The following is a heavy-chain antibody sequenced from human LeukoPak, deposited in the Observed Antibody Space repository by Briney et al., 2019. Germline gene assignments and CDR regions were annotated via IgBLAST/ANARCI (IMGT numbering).Heavy chain of an antibody. CDR3: ARANFLYCSSTTCLFDY. J-gene: IGHJ4*02. CDR1: GYTFTDYY. Sequence: ASVKVSCKPSGYTFTDYYMHSVRQAPGHGFEWMGWINPNDGDTNYAQKFQGRVTMTRDTSISTAHMEVSRLRSDDTAVYYCARANFLYCSSTTCLFDYWGQGTLVTVSS. CDR2: INPNDGDT. D-gene: IGHD2-2*01. V-gene: IGHV1-2*02.